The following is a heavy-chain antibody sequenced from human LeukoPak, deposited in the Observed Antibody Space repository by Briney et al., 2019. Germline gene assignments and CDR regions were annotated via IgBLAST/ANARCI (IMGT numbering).Heavy chain of an antibody. V-gene: IGHV3-23*01. J-gene: IGHJ4*02. CDR1: GFTFSSYA. CDR3: ATTYYYDSSGYAGY. D-gene: IGHD3-22*01. Sequence: PGGSLRLSCAASGFTFSSYAMSWVRQAPGKGLEWVSAISGSGGSTYYADSVKGRFTLSRDNAKNTLYLQMNSLGAEDTAVYYCATTYYYDSSGYAGYWGQGTLVTVSS. CDR2: ISGSGGST.